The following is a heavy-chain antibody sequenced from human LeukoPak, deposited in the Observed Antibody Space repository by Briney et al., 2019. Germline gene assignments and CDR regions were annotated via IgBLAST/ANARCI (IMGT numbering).Heavy chain of an antibody. J-gene: IGHJ2*01. CDR2: ISISGSTI. CDR3: ARDEQQWVVKWFFDL. CDR1: GFSFSSYD. Sequence: GGSLRLSCAASGFSFSSYDMNWVRQAPGKGLEWLSYISISGSTIYYADSVKGRFTISRDNAKNSLYLQMNSLGAEDTAVYYCARDEQQWVVKWFFDLWGRGTPVTVSS. D-gene: IGHD6-19*01. V-gene: IGHV3-48*03.